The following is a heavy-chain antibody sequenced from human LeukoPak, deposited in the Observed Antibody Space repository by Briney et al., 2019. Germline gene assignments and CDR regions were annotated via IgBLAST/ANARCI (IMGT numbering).Heavy chain of an antibody. V-gene: IGHV3-30*04. CDR3: ARQGDSSGPFDY. Sequence: GGSLRLSCAASGFTFSSYAMHWVRQAPGKGLEWVAVISYDGSNKYYADSVKGRFTISRDNSKNTLYLQMNSLGAEDTAVYYCARQGDSSGPFDYWGQGTLVTVSS. CDR1: GFTFSSYA. D-gene: IGHD3-22*01. J-gene: IGHJ4*02. CDR2: ISYDGSNK.